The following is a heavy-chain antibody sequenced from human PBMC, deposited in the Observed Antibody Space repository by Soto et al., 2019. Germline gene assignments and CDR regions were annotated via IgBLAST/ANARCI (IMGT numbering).Heavy chain of an antibody. Sequence: ASVKVSCKASGFTFTSSAVQWVRQARGQRLEWIGWIVVGSGNTNYAQKFQERVTITRDMSTSTAYMELSSLRSEDTAVYYCAAPPLAAAAEGPWGQGTLVTVSS. CDR1: GFTFTSSA. CDR2: IVVGSGNT. V-gene: IGHV1-58*01. CDR3: AAPPLAAAAEGP. J-gene: IGHJ5*02. D-gene: IGHD6-13*01.